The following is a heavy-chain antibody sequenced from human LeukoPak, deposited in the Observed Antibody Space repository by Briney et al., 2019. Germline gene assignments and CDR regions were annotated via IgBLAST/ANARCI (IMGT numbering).Heavy chain of an antibody. J-gene: IGHJ6*03. Sequence: SETLSLTCAVSGGSISSSNWWSWVRQPPGKGLEWIGEIYHSGSTNYNPSLKSRVTISVDKSKNQFSLKLSSVTAADTAVYYCARPGYTYASYYMDVWGKGTTVTISS. V-gene: IGHV4-4*02. CDR1: GGSISSSNW. CDR3: ARPGYTYASYYMDV. CDR2: IYHSGST. D-gene: IGHD5-12*01.